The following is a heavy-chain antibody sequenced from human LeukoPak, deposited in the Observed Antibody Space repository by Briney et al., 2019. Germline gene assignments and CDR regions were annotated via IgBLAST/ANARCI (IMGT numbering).Heavy chain of an antibody. J-gene: IGHJ6*03. CDR1: GGSISSYY. Sequence: SETLSLTCTVSGGSISSYYWSWIRQPPGKGLEWIGYIYYSGSTNYNPSLKSRVTISVDTSKNQFSLKLSSVTAADTAVYYCARGHYDFWSGYSYYYYMDVWGKGTTVTVSS. CDR2: IYYSGST. V-gene: IGHV4-59*01. CDR3: ARGHYDFWSGYSYYYYMDV. D-gene: IGHD3-3*01.